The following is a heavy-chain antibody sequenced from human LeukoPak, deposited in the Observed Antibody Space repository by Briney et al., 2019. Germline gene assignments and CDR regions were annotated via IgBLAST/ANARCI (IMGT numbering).Heavy chain of an antibody. J-gene: IGHJ4*02. CDR3: ARMAGRTVDH. D-gene: IGHD5-24*01. CDR2: IFPTGST. V-gene: IGHV4-30-2*01. Sequence: SETLSLTCTVFGVSVSTVGYSWAWIRPAPQKGLEWIGYIFPTGSTSHNPSLKSRLTISLERSNNQFSLSLNSVSAADTAVYYCARMAGRTVDHGGQGTLVTVTS. CDR1: GVSVSTVGYS.